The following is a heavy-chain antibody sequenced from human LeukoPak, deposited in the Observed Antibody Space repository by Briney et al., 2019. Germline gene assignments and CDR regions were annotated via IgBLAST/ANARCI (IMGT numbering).Heavy chain of an antibody. J-gene: IGHJ4*02. CDR1: GGSISSYY. Sequence: SETLSLTCTVSGGSISSYYWSWIRQPPGKGLEWIGYIYYSGSTNYNPSLKSRVTISVDTSKNQFSLKLRSVTAADTAVYYCARVTGYMIEDYFDYWGLGISVTVSS. CDR3: ARVTGYMIEDYFDY. V-gene: IGHV4-59*01. D-gene: IGHD3-9*01. CDR2: IYYSGST.